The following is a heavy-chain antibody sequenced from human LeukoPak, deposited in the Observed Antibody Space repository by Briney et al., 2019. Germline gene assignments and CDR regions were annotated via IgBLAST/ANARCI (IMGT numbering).Heavy chain of an antibody. Sequence: GGSLRLSCAASGFTFSSYAMSWVRQAPGKGLEWVSGLSGSDGSTYYADSVKGRFTISRDNSKNTLYLQMNSLRAEDTAVYYCAKRSGYSYGLTAPRADFDYWGQGTLVTVSS. CDR3: AKRSGYSYGLTAPRADFDY. D-gene: IGHD5-18*01. J-gene: IGHJ4*02. CDR1: GFTFSSYA. V-gene: IGHV3-23*01. CDR2: LSGSDGST.